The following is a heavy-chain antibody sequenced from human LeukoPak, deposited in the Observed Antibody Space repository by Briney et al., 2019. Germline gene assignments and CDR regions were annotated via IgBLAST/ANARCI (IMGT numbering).Heavy chain of an antibody. CDR1: GYTLTELS. CDR2: FDPEDGEP. J-gene: IGHJ4*02. V-gene: IGHV1-24*01. Sequence: ASVKVSCKVSGYTLTELSMHWVRQAPGKGLEWMGRFDPEDGEPTYTQKFQGRVTMTADTSTDTAYMELTSLRSEDTAVYYCATEGKMVRGVYTDYWGQGTLVTVSS. CDR3: ATEGKMVRGVYTDY. D-gene: IGHD3-10*01.